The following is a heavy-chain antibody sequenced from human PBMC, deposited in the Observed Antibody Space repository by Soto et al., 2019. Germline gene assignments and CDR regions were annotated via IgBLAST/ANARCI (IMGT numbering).Heavy chain of an antibody. CDR2: ISGYNGRT. J-gene: IGHJ1*01. V-gene: IGHV1-18*04. Sequence: QVQLLQSGPEVKKPGASVKVSCKASGYTFTSFGVSWLRQAPGQGPEWMGWISGYNGRTKYTQKVQGRVTMTTDTSTSTAYMELRNLRSDXXXXXXXXXDKMIDDFXXXXXXXWG. D-gene: IGHD3-22*01. CDR1: GYTFTSFG. CDR3: XXDKMIDDFXXXXXXX.